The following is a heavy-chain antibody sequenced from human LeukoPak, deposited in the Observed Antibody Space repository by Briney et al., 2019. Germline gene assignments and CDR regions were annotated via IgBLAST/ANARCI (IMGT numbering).Heavy chain of an antibody. J-gene: IGHJ4*02. CDR1: GGSISSGGYY. V-gene: IGHV4-31*03. CDR3: ARDAFDSSGYYKIDH. Sequence: SQTLSLTCTVSGGSISSGGYYWSWIRQHPGKGLEWIGYIYYSGSTYYNPSLKSRVTISVDTSKNQFSLKLSSVTAADTAVYYCARDAFDSSGYYKIDHWGQGTLVTVSS. D-gene: IGHD3-22*01. CDR2: IYYSGST.